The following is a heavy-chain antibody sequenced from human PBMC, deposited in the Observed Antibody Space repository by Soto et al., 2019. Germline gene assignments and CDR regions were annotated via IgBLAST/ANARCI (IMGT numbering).Heavy chain of an antibody. V-gene: IGHV1-69*06. Sequence: WASVKVSCKASGGTFSSYAISWVRQAPGQGLEWMGGIIPIFGTANYAQKFQGRVTITADKSTSTAYMELSSLRSEDTAVYYCAREYSYGHHFDYWGQGTLVTVSS. CDR1: GGTFSSYA. CDR2: IIPIFGTA. D-gene: IGHD5-18*01. CDR3: AREYSYGHHFDY. J-gene: IGHJ4*02.